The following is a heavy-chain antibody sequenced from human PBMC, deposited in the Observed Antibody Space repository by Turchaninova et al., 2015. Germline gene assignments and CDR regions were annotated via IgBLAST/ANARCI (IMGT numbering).Heavy chain of an antibody. D-gene: IGHD6-19*01. J-gene: IGHJ5*02. V-gene: IGHV1-69*01. Sequence: QVQLVQSGAEGKKPGSAVNVSCRTSEETFRSNAVSWGRQAPGQGLQWMGGITPICGTPTYAQNFKGRVTISADDSTSTTYMELTTLTSDDTAVYYCARNISGWYASWGQGTLVTVSS. CDR1: EETFRSNA. CDR3: ARNISGWYAS. CDR2: ITPICGTP.